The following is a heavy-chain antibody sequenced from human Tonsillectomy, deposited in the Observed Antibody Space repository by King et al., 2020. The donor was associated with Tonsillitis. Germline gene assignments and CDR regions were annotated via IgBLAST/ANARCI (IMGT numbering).Heavy chain of an antibody. D-gene: IGHD2-2*01. CDR1: GYTFARYY. CDR2: VNPSGAYT. Sequence: VQLVESGAEVKRPGASVKVSCKASGYTFARYYLHWVRQAPGQGLEWMGIVNPSGAYTTYAQKFQGRVTMTGDTSTSTVYMELSSLRSEDTAVYYCCSSIRFGNYAMDVWGQGTTVTVSS. V-gene: IGHV1-46*03. J-gene: IGHJ6*02. CDR3: CSSIRFGNYAMDV.